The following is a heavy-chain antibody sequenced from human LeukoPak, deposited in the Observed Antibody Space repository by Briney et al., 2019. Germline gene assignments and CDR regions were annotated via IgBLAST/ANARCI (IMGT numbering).Heavy chain of an antibody. J-gene: IGHJ4*02. D-gene: IGHD3-3*01. CDR1: GGSFSGYY. V-gene: IGHV3-7*01. CDR2: IKQDGSEK. Sequence: PSETLSLTCAVYGGSFSGYYWSWIRQAPGKGLEWVANIKQDGSEKYYVDSVKGRFTISRDNAKNSLYLQMNSLRAEDTAVYYCARSLYDFWSGYYNEDYWGQGTLVTVSS. CDR3: ARSLYDFWSGYYNEDY.